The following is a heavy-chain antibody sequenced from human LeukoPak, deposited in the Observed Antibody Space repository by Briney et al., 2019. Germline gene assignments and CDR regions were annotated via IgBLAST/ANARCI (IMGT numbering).Heavy chain of an antibody. V-gene: IGHV3-74*01. CDR1: GFTFSDYY. CDR3: ARNYGDYDY. J-gene: IGHJ4*02. Sequence: GGSLRLSCAASGFTFSDYYMSWIRQAPGKGLVWVSRINTDGSSTSYADSVKGRFTISRDNAKNTLYLQMSSLRAEDTAVYYCARNYGDYDYWGQGTLVTVSS. D-gene: IGHD4-17*01. CDR2: INTDGSST.